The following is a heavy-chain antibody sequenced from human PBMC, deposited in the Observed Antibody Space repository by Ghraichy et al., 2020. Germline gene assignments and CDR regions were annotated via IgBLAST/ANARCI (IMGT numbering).Heavy chain of an antibody. CDR1: GFTVSGYW. CDR3: ARDLGSGWYFDY. J-gene: IGHJ4*02. V-gene: IGHV3-7*01. Sequence: LSLTCAASGFTVSGYWMSWVRQAPGKGLEWVANIKKDGSEKYYVDSVKGRFTISRDNAKNSLYLQMNSLRAEDTAVYYCARDLGSGWYFDYWGQGTLVTVSS. CDR2: IKKDGSEK. D-gene: IGHD6-19*01.